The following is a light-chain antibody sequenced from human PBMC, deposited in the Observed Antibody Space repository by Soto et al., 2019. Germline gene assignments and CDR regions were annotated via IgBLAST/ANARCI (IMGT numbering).Light chain of an antibody. CDR3: QQRSNWPPWT. Sequence: EIVLTQSPATLSLSPGERATLSCRASQSVSSYLAWYQQKPGQAPRLLIYDASNRATGIPARFSGSGSGTDPTLTISSLEPQDFAVYYCQQRSNWPPWTFGQGTKVDIK. V-gene: IGKV3-11*01. J-gene: IGKJ1*01. CDR2: DAS. CDR1: QSVSSY.